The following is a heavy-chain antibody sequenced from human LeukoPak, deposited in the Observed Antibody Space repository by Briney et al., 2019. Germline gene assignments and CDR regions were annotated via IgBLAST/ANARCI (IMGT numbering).Heavy chain of an antibody. V-gene: IGHV1-2*02. CDR3: ARDRSWEFDY. Sequence: ASVKVSCKTSGYTFSDYYMHWVRQAPGQGLEWMGWINPKGGGTNYAQKFRGRLSVTRGMSSGTVFMELRGLTSDDTAVYYCARDRSWEFDYWGQGTLVTVSS. CDR2: INPKGGGT. D-gene: IGHD1-26*01. CDR1: GYTFSDYY. J-gene: IGHJ4*02.